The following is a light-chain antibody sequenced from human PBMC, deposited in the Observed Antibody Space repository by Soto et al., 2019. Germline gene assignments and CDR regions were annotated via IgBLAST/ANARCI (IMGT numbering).Light chain of an antibody. CDR3: CSYTGNTTPV. CDR2: EVS. J-gene: IGLJ3*02. V-gene: IGLV2-14*01. CDR1: SNDVGGYAY. Sequence: QLVLTQPAPVSGSPGQSITISCTGTSNDVGGYAYVSWYQQYPGKAPKLVISEVSNRPSGVSHRFSGSRSGNTASLTISGLQAEDEADYHCCSYTGNTTPVFGGGTKLTVL.